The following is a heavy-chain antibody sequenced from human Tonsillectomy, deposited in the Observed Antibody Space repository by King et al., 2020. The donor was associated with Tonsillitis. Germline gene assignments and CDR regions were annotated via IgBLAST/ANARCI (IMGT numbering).Heavy chain of an antibody. D-gene: IGHD4-23*01. CDR1: GGSISSGGYY. V-gene: IGHV4-31*01. CDR3: AREGGKNDYYGVDV. J-gene: IGHJ6*02. Sequence: QLQESGPGLVKPSQTLSLTCTVSGGSISSGGYYWSWIRQQPGKGLEWIVNIYYSGSTHYNPSLKSQVTISVDTSKNQFSLNLISVTAADTAVYYCAREGGKNDYYGVDVWGQGTTVTVSS. CDR2: IYYSGST.